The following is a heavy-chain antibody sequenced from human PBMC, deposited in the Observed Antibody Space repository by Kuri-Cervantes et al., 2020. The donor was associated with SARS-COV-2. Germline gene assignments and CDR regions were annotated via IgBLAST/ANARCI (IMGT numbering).Heavy chain of an antibody. CDR1: GGTFSSYA. Sequence: SVKVSCKASGGTFSSYAISWVRQAPGQGLEWMGGIIPIFGTANYAQKFQGRVTITADKSTSTAYMELSSLRSEDTAVYYCAKMSKPGQWRPDFDYWGQGNLVNVSS. D-gene: IGHD6-19*01. V-gene: IGHV1-69*06. CDR3: AKMSKPGQWRPDFDY. CDR2: IIPIFGTA. J-gene: IGHJ4*02.